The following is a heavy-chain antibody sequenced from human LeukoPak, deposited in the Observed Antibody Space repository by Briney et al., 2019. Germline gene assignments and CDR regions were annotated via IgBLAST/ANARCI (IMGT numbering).Heavy chain of an antibody. D-gene: IGHD3/OR15-3a*01. J-gene: IGHJ4*02. CDR2: VNHSGTT. V-gene: IGHV4-34*01. CDR3: ARRGEWTAWNFDY. CDR1: GGAFSGYY. Sequence: SETLSHTCAVNGGAFSGYYWSWIRQSPEQGLVWIGEVNHSGTTISDPSLESRVSMSMDLTRKRFSLELTSVTAADTAVYYCARRGEWTAWNFDYWAQRSLVTVSS.